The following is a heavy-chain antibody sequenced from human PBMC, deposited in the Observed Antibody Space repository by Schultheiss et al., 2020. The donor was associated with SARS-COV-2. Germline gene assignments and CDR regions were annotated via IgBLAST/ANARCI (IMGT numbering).Heavy chain of an antibody. CDR3: AREIIVVVPAAMSLLDVYYYGMDV. V-gene: IGHV3-11*01. CDR1: GITFSDYY. J-gene: IGHJ6*02. Sequence: GGSLRLSCAASGITFSDYYMSWIRQAPGKGLEWVSAISGSGSATFYADSVKGRFTISRDNAKNSLYLQMNSLRAEDTAVYYCAREIIVVVPAAMSLLDVYYYGMDVWGQGTTVTVSS. D-gene: IGHD2-2*01. CDR2: ISGSGSAT.